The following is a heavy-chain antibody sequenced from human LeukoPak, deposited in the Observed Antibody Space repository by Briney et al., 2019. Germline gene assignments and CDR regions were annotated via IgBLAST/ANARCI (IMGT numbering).Heavy chain of an antibody. J-gene: IGHJ5*02. D-gene: IGHD3-10*01. CDR1: GFTFSNAW. V-gene: IGHV3-15*01. Sequence: PGGSLRLSCAASGFTFSNAWMSWVRQAPGKGLEWVGRIKSKTDGGTTDYAAPVKGRFTISRDDSKNTLYLQMNSLKTEDIAVYYCTTCRITMVRGVIGANWFDPWGQGTLVTVSS. CDR3: TTCRITMVRGVIGANWFDP. CDR2: IKSKTDGGTT.